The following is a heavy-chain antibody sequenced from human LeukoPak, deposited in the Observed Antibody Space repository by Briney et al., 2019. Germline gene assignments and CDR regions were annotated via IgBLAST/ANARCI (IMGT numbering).Heavy chain of an antibody. D-gene: IGHD4-17*01. CDR1: GFTFSSYS. J-gene: IGHJ4*02. CDR2: ISYTSSYI. V-gene: IGHV3-21*01. CDR3: AREGLYGDYAGH. Sequence: GGSLRLSCAASGFTFSSYSMNWVRQAPGKGLEWVSSISYTSSYIYYADSVKGRFTISRDNAKNSLFLQMSSLRAEDTAVYYCAREGLYGDYAGHWGQGTLVTVSS.